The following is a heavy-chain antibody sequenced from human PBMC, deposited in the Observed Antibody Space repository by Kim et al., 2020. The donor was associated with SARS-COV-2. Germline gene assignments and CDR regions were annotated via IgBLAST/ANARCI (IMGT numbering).Heavy chain of an antibody. CDR3: AGRSGHGMDV. J-gene: IGHJ6*02. V-gene: IGHV3-30*02. Sequence: NKYYADSVKGRFTISRDNSKNTLYLQMNSLRAEDTAVYYCAGRSGHGMDVWGQGTTVTVSS. D-gene: IGHD6-25*01. CDR2: NK.